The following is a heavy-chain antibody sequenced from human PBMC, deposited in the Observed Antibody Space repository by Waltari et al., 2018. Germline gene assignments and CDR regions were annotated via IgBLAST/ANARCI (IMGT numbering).Heavy chain of an antibody. CDR3: ARHFWSGYFFDY. V-gene: IGHV4-38-2*01. J-gene: IGHJ4*02. CDR1: GYSISSGYY. Sequence: QVQLQESGPGLVKPSETLSLTCAVSGYSISSGYYWGWIRQPPGKGLEWIGSIYHSGSTYYNPSLKSRVTISVDTSKNQFSLKLSSVTAADTAVYYCARHFWSGYFFDYWGQGTLVTVSS. D-gene: IGHD3-3*02. CDR2: IYHSGST.